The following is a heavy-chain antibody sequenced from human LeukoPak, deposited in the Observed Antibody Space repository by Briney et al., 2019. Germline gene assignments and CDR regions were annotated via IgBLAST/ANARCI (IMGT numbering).Heavy chain of an antibody. CDR1: GGTFSSYA. CDR3: ARDRNSGYEIDAFDI. V-gene: IGHV1-69*04. Sequence: SVKVSCTASGGTFSSYAISWVRQAPGQGLEWMPRIIPIFGIANYAQKFQGRVTITADKSTSTAYMELSSLRCEDTAVYYCARDRNSGYEIDAFDIWGQGTMVTVSS. D-gene: IGHD3-22*01. J-gene: IGHJ3*02. CDR2: IIPIFGIA.